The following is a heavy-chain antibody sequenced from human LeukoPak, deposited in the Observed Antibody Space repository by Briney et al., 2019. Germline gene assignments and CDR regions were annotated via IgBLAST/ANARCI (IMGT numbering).Heavy chain of an antibody. J-gene: IGHJ4*02. D-gene: IGHD3-9*01. CDR3: ARGNYDILTGYPYYFDY. Sequence: SVKVSCKASGYTFTSYDINWVRQAPGQGLEWMGGIIPIFGTANYAQKFQGRVTITADESTSTAYMELSSLRSEDTAVYYCARGNYDILTGYPYYFDYWGQGTLVTVSS. CDR1: GYTFTSYD. CDR2: IIPIFGTA. V-gene: IGHV1-69*13.